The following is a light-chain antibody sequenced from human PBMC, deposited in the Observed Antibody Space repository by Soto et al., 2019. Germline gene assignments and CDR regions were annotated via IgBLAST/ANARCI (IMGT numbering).Light chain of an antibody. CDR2: GAS. CDR1: QTVDTNY. CDR3: QQYATSPWT. V-gene: IGKV3-20*01. J-gene: IGKJ1*01. Sequence: EIVLTQSPGTLSLSPGERATLSCRASQTVDTNYLAWYQQIPGQAPRLLIYGASTRATGIPGRFSGSGSGTDFTRTISRLDPEDSAVYYCQQYATSPWTFGQGTKVEIK.